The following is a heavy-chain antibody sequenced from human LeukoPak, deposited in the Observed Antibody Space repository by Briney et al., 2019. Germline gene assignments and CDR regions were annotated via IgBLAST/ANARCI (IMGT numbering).Heavy chain of an antibody. V-gene: IGHV3-23*01. CDR3: AKGIYGDSSYYFDY. CDR2: ISGSGGST. J-gene: IGHJ4*02. Sequence: SGGSLGLSCAASGFTFSSYAMSWVRQAPGKGLEWVSAISGSGGSTYYADSVKGRFTISRDNSKNTLYLQMNSLRAEDTAVYYCAKGIYGDSSYYFDYWGQGTLVTVSS. CDR1: GFTFSSYA. D-gene: IGHD4-17*01.